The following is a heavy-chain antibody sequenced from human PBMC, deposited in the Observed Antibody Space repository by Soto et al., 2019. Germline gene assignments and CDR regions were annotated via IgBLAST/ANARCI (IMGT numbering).Heavy chain of an antibody. Sequence: GGSLRLSCAASGFTFSSYWMSWVRQAPGKGLEWVANIKQDGSEKYYVDSVKGRFTISRDNAKNSLYLQMNSLRAEDTAVYYCARGSTGGYRVPGAFYYYYMDVWGKGTTVTVSS. CDR3: ARGSTGGYRVPGAFYYYYMDV. D-gene: IGHD6-13*01. J-gene: IGHJ6*03. CDR1: GFTFSSYW. CDR2: IKQDGSEK. V-gene: IGHV3-7*01.